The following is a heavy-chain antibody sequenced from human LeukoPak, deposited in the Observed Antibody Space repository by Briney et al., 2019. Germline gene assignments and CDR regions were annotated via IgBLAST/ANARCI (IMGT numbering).Heavy chain of an antibody. CDR1: GGSISSSSYY. Sequence: PSETLSLTCTVSGGSISSSSYYWGWIRQPPGKGLEWIGSIYYSGSTYYNPSLKSRVTISVDTSKNQFSLKLSSVTAADAAVYYCATRAHIVVVPAALKGGYDYWGQGTLVTVSS. CDR3: ATRAHIVVVPAALKGGYDY. CDR2: IYYSGST. D-gene: IGHD2-2*01. J-gene: IGHJ4*02. V-gene: IGHV4-39*01.